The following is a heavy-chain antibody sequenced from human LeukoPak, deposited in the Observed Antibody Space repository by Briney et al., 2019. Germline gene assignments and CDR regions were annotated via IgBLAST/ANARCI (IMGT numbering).Heavy chain of an antibody. D-gene: IGHD2-2*01. CDR1: GFTFSSYA. J-gene: IGHJ4*02. CDR2: ISGSGGST. Sequence: PGGSLRLSCAASGFTFSSYAMSWVRQAPGKGLEWVSSISGSGGSTYYADSVKGRFTISRDNSKNTLYLQMNSLRAEDKAVYYCAKFHCSSTSCYLKSNYYFDYWGQGTLVTVSS. V-gene: IGHV3-23*01. CDR3: AKFHCSSTSCYLKSNYYFDY.